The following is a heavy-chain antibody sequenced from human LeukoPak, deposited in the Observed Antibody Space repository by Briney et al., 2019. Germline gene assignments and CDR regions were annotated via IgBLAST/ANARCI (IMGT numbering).Heavy chain of an antibody. V-gene: IGHV4-34*01. Sequence: SETLSLTCAVYGGSFSGYYWSWIRQPPGKGLEWIGEINHSGSTNYNPSLKSRVTISVDTSKDQFSLKLSSVTAADTAVYYCARVRGSGWQVGAFDIWGQGTMVTVSS. D-gene: IGHD6-19*01. CDR3: ARVRGSGWQVGAFDI. CDR2: INHSGST. J-gene: IGHJ3*02. CDR1: GGSFSGYY.